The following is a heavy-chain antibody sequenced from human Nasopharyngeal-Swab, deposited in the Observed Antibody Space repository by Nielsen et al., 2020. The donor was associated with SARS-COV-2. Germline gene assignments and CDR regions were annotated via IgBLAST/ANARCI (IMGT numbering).Heavy chain of an antibody. CDR1: GFTFCSYW. CDR3: ATENYDILTVGY. D-gene: IGHD3-9*01. V-gene: IGHV3-7*01. J-gene: IGHJ4*02. CDR2: IKQDGSEK. Sequence: GGSLRLSCAASGFTFCSYWMSWVRQAPGKGLEWVANIKQDGSEKYYVDSVKGRFTISRDNAKNSLYLQMNSLRAEDTAVYYCATENYDILTVGYWGQGTLVTVSS.